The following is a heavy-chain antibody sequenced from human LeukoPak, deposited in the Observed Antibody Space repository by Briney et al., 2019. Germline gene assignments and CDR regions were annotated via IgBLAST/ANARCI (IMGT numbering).Heavy chain of an antibody. CDR1: GFTFSSYG. J-gene: IGHJ1*01. CDR2: IWYDGSNK. CDR3: AKPTHYYGSGSYEH. D-gene: IGHD3-10*01. V-gene: IGHV3-33*06. Sequence: GGSLRLSCAASGFTFSSYGMHWVRQAPGKGLEWVAVIWYDGSNKYYADSVKGRFTISRDNSKNTLYLQMNSLRAEDTAVYYCAKPTHYYGSGSYEHWGQGTLVTVSS.